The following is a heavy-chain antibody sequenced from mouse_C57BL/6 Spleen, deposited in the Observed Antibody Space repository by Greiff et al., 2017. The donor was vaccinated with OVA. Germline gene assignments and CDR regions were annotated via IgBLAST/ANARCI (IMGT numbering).Heavy chain of an antibody. J-gene: IGHJ4*01. CDR1: GFTFSDYG. D-gene: IGHD2-3*01. V-gene: IGHV5-17*01. Sequence: EVKLMESGGGLVKPGGSLKLSCAASGFTFSDYGMHWVRQAPERGLGWVAYISSGSSTIYYADTGKGRFTIFSANAKNTLFLQMTSLRSEDTAMYYCARPVPMVKRAMDYWGQGTSVTVSS. CDR3: ARPVPMVKRAMDY. CDR2: ISSGSSTI.